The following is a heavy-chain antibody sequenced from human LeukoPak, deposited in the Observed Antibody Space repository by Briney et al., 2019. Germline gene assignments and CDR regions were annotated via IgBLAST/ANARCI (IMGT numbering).Heavy chain of an antibody. D-gene: IGHD5-12*01. CDR3: ARDHISGYELYYFDY. CDR2: ISYDGSNK. V-gene: IGHV3-30*04. J-gene: IGHJ4*02. Sequence: QPGRSLRLSCAASGFTFSSYAMHWVRQAPGKGLEWVAVISYDGSNKYYADSVKGRFTISRDNSKNTLYLQMNSLRAEDTAVYYRARDHISGYELYYFDYWGQGTLVTVSS. CDR1: GFTFSSYA.